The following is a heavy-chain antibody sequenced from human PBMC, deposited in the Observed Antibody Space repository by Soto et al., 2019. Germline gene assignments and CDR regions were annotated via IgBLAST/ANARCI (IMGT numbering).Heavy chain of an antibody. Sequence: GGSLRLSCAASGFNFDGYHMHWVRQAPGKGLEWVSGISLNGDSVGYADSVKGRFTISRDNAKNSLYLQMNSLTTDDTAFYYCAKVGAASRFLFDYWGQGTLVTVSS. CDR3: AKVGAASRFLFDY. V-gene: IGHV3-9*01. CDR1: GFNFDGYH. CDR2: ISLNGDSV. D-gene: IGHD3-10*01. J-gene: IGHJ4*02.